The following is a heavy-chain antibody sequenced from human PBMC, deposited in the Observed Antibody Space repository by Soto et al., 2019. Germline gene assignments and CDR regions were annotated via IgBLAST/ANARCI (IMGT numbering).Heavy chain of an antibody. D-gene: IGHD3-10*02. CDR1: GASIINHY. J-gene: IGHJ3*02. CDR3: AFDI. Sequence: PSETLSLTCTVSGASIINHYWAWIRQSPGRGLESIGYVSNTATTTYNPSLKNTVDLQMNSLRAEDTAVYYCVKRSGQSNGWGAFDIWGQGAMVTVSS. CDR2: VSNTATT. V-gene: IGHV4-59*11.